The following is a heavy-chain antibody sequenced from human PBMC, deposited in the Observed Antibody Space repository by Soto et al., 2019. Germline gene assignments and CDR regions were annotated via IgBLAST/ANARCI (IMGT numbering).Heavy chain of an antibody. D-gene: IGHD2-8*01. CDR2: IKSKTDGGTT. J-gene: IGHJ3*02. Sequence: PGGSLRLSCAASGFTFSNAWMSWVRQAPGKGLEWVGRIKSKTDGGTTDYAAPVKGRFTISRDDSKNTLYLQMNSLKTEDTAVYYCTTGCTNGVCYGAKAFDIWGQGTVVAVSS. CDR1: GFTFSNAW. CDR3: TTGCTNGVCYGAKAFDI. V-gene: IGHV3-15*01.